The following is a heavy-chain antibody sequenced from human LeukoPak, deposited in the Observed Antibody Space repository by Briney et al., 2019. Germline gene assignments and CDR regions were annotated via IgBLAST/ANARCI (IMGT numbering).Heavy chain of an antibody. V-gene: IGHV3-66*01. CDR2: IDTAGNT. J-gene: IGHJ4*02. CDR3: ARDEVGAGDTYVKFDS. CDR1: GLVVTTSS. D-gene: IGHD5-18*01. Sequence: GGSLRLSCAASGLVVTTSSMSWVRQAPGRGLDWVSLIDTAGNTFYSDSVRGRFTISRDNSRNTLYLQMNGLRAEDTAVYYCARDEVGAGDTYVKFDSWGQGTLVTVSS.